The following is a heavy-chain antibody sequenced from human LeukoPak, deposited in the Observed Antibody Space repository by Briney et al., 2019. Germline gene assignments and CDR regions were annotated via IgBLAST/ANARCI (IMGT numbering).Heavy chain of an antibody. Sequence: SVKVSCKASGGTFSSYAISWGRQAPGQGLEWMGGIIPIFGTSNYAQKFQGRVTITADESTSTAYMELSSLRSEDTAVYYCASGYCSSTSCYTTLDYWGQGTLVTVSS. J-gene: IGHJ4*02. CDR2: IIPIFGTS. V-gene: IGHV1-69*13. CDR1: GGTFSSYA. D-gene: IGHD2-2*02. CDR3: ASGYCSSTSCYTTLDY.